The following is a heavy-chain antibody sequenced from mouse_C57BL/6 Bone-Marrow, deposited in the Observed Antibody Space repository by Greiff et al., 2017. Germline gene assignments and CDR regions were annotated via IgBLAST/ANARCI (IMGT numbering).Heavy chain of an antibody. CDR1: GYTFTDYY. Sequence: EVKLLESGPELVKPGASVKISCKASGYTFTDYYMNWVKQSHGKSLEWIGDINPNNGGTSYNQKFKGKATLTVDKSSSTAYMELRSLTSEDSAVYYCARDNYGSSSLAYWGQGTLVTVSA. CDR3: ARDNYGSSSLAY. V-gene: IGHV1-26*01. CDR2: INPNNGGT. D-gene: IGHD1-1*01. J-gene: IGHJ3*01.